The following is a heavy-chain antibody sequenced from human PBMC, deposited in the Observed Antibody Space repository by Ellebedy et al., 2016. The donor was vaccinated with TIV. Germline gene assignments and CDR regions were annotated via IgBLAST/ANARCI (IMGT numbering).Heavy chain of an antibody. V-gene: IGHV3-30*03. CDR1: GFPFRTYG. CDR2: ISYGGGDR. Sequence: GESLKISCTASGFPFRTYGMHWVRQAPGKGLEWLAFISYGGGDRSYADSVKGRFTISKDYSKDTLYLQMNSLRAEDTAVYYCARQGCSSTNCYDLDYWGQGTLVTVSS. D-gene: IGHD2-2*01. CDR3: ARQGCSSTNCYDLDY. J-gene: IGHJ4*02.